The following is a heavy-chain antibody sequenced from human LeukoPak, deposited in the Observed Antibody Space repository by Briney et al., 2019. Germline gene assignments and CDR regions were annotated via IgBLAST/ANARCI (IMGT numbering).Heavy chain of an antibody. CDR1: GYTFTNYY. CDR3: ARGSTAEYWFDP. V-gene: IGHV1-46*01. CDR2: INPSDGST. D-gene: IGHD1-14*01. Sequence: ASVKVSCKASGYTFTNYYMHWVRQAPGQGLEWMGIINPSDGSTSYAQNFQGRVTMARDTSTSAVYMELSSLRSEDTAVYYCARGSTAEYWFDPWGQGTLVTVSS. J-gene: IGHJ5*02.